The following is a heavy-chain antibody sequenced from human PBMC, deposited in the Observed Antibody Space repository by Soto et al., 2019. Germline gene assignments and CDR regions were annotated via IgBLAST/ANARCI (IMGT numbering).Heavy chain of an antibody. J-gene: IGHJ5*02. D-gene: IGHD4-17*01. Sequence: GGSLRLSCAASGFTFSSYAMSWVRQAPGKGLEWVSGISGSGGSTYYADSVKGRLTISRDNSKNTLYLQMNSLRAEDTAVYYCAKGQYGDYVNWFDPWGQGTLVTVSS. CDR3: AKGQYGDYVNWFDP. CDR2: ISGSGGST. V-gene: IGHV3-23*01. CDR1: GFTFSSYA.